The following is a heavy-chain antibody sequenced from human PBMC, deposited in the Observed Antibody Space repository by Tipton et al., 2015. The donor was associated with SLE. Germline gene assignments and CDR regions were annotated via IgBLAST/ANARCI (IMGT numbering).Heavy chain of an antibody. CDR3: ARGGGSYSGTDS. CDR1: GFTFSSYE. Sequence: SLRLSCAASGFTFSSYEMNWFRQAPGKGLVGVSYISSSGSTIYYADSVKGRFTISRDNAKNSLYLQMNSLRAEDTAVYYCARGGGSYSGTDSWGQGTLVSVSS. J-gene: IGHJ4*02. CDR2: ISSSGSTI. D-gene: IGHD2-15*01. V-gene: IGHV3-48*03.